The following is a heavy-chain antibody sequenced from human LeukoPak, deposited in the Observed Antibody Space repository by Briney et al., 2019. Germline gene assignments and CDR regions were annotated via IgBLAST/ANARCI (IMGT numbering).Heavy chain of an antibody. J-gene: IGHJ5*02. CDR3: ARGVAAAGSRSWFDP. V-gene: IGHV4-34*01. Sequence: SETLSLTCAVYGGSFSGYYWSWIRQPPGKGLEWIGEINHSGSTNYNPSLKSRVTISVDTSKNLFSLKLSSVTAADTAVYYCARGVAAAGSRSWFDPWGQGTLVTVSS. D-gene: IGHD6-13*01. CDR1: GGSFSGYY. CDR2: INHSGST.